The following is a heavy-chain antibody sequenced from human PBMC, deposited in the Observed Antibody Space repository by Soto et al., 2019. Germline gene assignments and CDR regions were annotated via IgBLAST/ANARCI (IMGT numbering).Heavy chain of an antibody. Sequence: EVQLVESGGGLVQPGGSLRLSCAASGFTVSSNSMSWVRQAPGKGLEWVSVIYSGGTTYYADSVKGRFTISRDNSKNTLYLQMNSLRAEDTAVYYCAREARTPIRYRDYEGYWGQGTPVTVSS. V-gene: IGHV3-66*01. CDR1: GFTVSSNS. CDR2: IYSGGTT. J-gene: IGHJ4*02. D-gene: IGHD5-12*01. CDR3: AREARTPIRYRDYEGY.